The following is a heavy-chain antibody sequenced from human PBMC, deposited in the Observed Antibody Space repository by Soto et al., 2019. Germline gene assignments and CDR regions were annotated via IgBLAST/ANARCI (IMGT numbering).Heavy chain of an antibody. CDR2: IWYDGSNK. CDR1: GFTFSSYG. J-gene: IGHJ3*02. Sequence: QVQLVESGGGVVQPGRSLRLSCAASGFTFSSYGMHWVRQAPGKGLEWVAGIWYDGSNKYYADSVKGRFTISRDNSKNTLYLQMNSLRAEDTAVYYCARVFNDGRRHDAFDIWGQGTMVTVSS. D-gene: IGHD1-1*01. CDR3: ARVFNDGRRHDAFDI. V-gene: IGHV3-33*01.